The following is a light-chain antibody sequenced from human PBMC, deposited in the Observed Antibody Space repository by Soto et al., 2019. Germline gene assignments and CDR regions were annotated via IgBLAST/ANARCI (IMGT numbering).Light chain of an antibody. J-gene: IGKJ1*01. CDR3: QQYGSSRWT. CDR1: QRISSSY. Sequence: EVVLTQSPGTLSLSPGERTTLSCRASQRISSSYLAWYQQKPGQAPRLLIYAASSRATGIPDRFSGSESGTDFTLTISRLESEDFAVYYCQQYGSSRWTFGQGTKVEIK. CDR2: AAS. V-gene: IGKV3-20*01.